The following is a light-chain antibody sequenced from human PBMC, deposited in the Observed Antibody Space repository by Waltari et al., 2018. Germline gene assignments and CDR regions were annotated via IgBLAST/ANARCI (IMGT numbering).Light chain of an antibody. V-gene: IGLV1-40*01. Sequence: QSVLTQPPSVSGAPGQRVTISCTGSGSNIGAGYDVHWYQQLPRAAPKLLIYGSSSRPLGVPDRFFGSTSGTSASLATTGLQAEDEADYFCQSYDISLSVVFGGGTKLTVL. J-gene: IGLJ3*02. CDR1: GSNIGAGYD. CDR2: GSS. CDR3: QSYDISLSVV.